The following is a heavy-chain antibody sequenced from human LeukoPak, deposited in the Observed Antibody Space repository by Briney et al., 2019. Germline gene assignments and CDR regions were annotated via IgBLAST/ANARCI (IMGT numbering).Heavy chain of an antibody. Sequence: MPSETLSLTCIFSGDSISTYYCSWIRQSPGKGLELIGHIYSSGNTDYNSSLKSRVTISVDTSKSQFSLRLSSVTATDTAVYYCARLRWQLVGPYFDYWGQGILVTVSS. CDR3: ARLRWQLVGPYFDY. CDR1: GDSISTYY. CDR2: IYSSGNT. D-gene: IGHD4-23*01. V-gene: IGHV4-59*01. J-gene: IGHJ4*02.